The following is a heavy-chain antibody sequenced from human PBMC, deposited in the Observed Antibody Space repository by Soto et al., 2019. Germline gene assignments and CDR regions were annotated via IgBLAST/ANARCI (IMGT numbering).Heavy chain of an antibody. D-gene: IGHD6-6*01. V-gene: IGHV1-3*01. Sequence: ASVKVSCKASGYTFTSYAMHWVRQAPGQRLEWMGWINAGNGNTKYSQKFQGRVTITGDTSASTAYMELSSLRSEDTAVYYCARLRIAARPDYYGMDVWGQGTTVTVSS. J-gene: IGHJ6*02. CDR1: GYTFTSYA. CDR2: INAGNGNT. CDR3: ARLRIAARPDYYGMDV.